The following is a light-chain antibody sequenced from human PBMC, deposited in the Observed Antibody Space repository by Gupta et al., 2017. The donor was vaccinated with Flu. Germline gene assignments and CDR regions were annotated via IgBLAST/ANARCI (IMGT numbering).Light chain of an antibody. CDR3: CSYAGSLYWV. Sequence: QSALTQLRSVSGSPGQSVTISCTGTSSDVGGYNYVSWYQQHPGKAPKLMIYDVSKRPSGVPDRFSGSKSGNTASLTISGLQAEDEADYYCCSYAGSLYWVFGGGTKLTVL. J-gene: IGLJ3*02. V-gene: IGLV2-11*01. CDR2: DVS. CDR1: SSDVGGYNY.